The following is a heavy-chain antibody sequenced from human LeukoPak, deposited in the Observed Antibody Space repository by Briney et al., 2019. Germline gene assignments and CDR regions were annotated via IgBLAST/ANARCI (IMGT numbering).Heavy chain of an antibody. Sequence: ASVKVSCKASGYTFTSYDINWVRQAPGQGLEWMGWMNPNSGNTDYAQKFQGRVTITRNTSISTAYMELSSLRSEDTAVYYCARGRNTMIVAWFDPWGQGTLVTVSS. CDR1: GYTFTSYD. J-gene: IGHJ5*02. D-gene: IGHD3-22*01. V-gene: IGHV1-8*03. CDR2: MNPNSGNT. CDR3: ARGRNTMIVAWFDP.